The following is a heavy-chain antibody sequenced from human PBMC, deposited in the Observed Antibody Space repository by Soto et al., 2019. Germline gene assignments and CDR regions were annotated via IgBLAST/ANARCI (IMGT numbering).Heavy chain of an antibody. J-gene: IGHJ4*02. D-gene: IGHD3-9*01. CDR2: IIPIFGTA. V-gene: IGHV1-69*12. Sequence: QVQLVQSGAEVKKPGSSVKVSCKASGGTFSSYAISWVRQAPGQGLEWMGGIIPIFGTANYAQKFQGRVTITADETTSTAYMELSSLRSEDTAVYYCARRDVYYDILTGYDYWGQGTLVTVSS. CDR3: ARRDVYYDILTGYDY. CDR1: GGTFSSYA.